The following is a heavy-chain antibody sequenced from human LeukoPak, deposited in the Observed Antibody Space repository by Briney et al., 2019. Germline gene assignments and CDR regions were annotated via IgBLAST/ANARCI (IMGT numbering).Heavy chain of an antibody. Sequence: SVKVSCKASGDSFDIYVINWVRQAPGQGLEWMGRIIPIFNTANYAQKFQGRVTITADKSTTTAYMELTNLRSDDTAVYFCARNCGGGANCYNLFGMDVWGQGTTVTVSS. V-gene: IGHV1-69*06. CDR3: ARNCGGGANCYNLFGMDV. CDR2: IIPIFNTA. J-gene: IGHJ6*02. D-gene: IGHD2-21*01. CDR1: GDSFDIYV.